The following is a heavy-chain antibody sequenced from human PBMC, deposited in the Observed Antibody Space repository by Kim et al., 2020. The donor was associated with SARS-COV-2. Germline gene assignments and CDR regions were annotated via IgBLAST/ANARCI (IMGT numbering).Heavy chain of an antibody. CDR2: ISAYNGNT. CDR1: GYTFTSYG. CDR3: ARDRPAWELPGYFEH. V-gene: IGHV1-18*04. D-gene: IGHD1-26*01. J-gene: IGHJ1*01. Sequence: ASVKVSCKASGYTFTSYGISWVRQAPGQGLEWMGWISAYNGNTNYAQKLQGRVTMTTDTSTSTAYMELRSLRSDDTAVYYCARDRPAWELPGYFEHWGQGTLVTVSS.